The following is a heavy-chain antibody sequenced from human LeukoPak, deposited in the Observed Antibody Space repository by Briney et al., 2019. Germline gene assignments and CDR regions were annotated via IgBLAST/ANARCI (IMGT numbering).Heavy chain of an antibody. D-gene: IGHD2-2*01. J-gene: IGHJ6*04. CDR1: GFTFSSYA. CDR3: ATLRDIVVVATTPTDV. V-gene: IGHV3-30-3*01. CDR2: ISNDGTTE. Sequence: GGSLRLSCAASGFTFSSYAMHWVRQAPGKGLEWVAIISNDGTTESYTDSVKGRFTISRDNFKNTLYLQMNGLRLEDTAVYYCATLRDIVVVATTPTDVWGKGTTVIVSS.